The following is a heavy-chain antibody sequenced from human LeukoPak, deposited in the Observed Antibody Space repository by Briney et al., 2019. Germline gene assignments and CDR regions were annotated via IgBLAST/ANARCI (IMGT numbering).Heavy chain of an antibody. CDR3: AIMHGYYDGSGYWVQ. D-gene: IGHD3-22*01. Sequence: PPGGSLRLSCAASGFTFSSYGMSWVRQAPGKGLEWVSFITTSGATTSYADSVKGRFTISRDNPRNTLYMQMNSLRDEDTALYYCAIMHGYYDGSGYWVQWGQGTLVTVSS. CDR2: ITTSGATT. CDR1: GFTFSSYG. V-gene: IGHV3-23*01. J-gene: IGHJ4*02.